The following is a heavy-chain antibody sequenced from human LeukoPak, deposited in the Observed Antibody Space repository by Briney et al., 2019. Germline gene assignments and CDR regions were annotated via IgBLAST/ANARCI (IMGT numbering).Heavy chain of an antibody. V-gene: IGHV1-8*01. Sequence: ASVKVSCKASGFTFTNYDINWVRQATGQGLEWIGWMNPRNGNTGYAQKFQGRVTMTRDTSISTAYKELRSLRSEDTAVYYCVRDGEGVAISVNYWFDPWGQGTLVTVSS. CDR3: VRDGEGVAISVNYWFDP. D-gene: IGHD3-10*01. CDR1: GFTFTNYD. J-gene: IGHJ5*02. CDR2: MNPRNGNT.